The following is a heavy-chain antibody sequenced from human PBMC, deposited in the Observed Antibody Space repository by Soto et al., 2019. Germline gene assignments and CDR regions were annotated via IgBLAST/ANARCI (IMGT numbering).Heavy chain of an antibody. CDR1: VGPFRNYA. Sequence: GSLRPACTSSVGPFRNYAMNLVRQAPGKGLEWVSGISGSGGTTFYADCVKGRFTISRDNSKNTVYLQMNSVRADDTSVYYCSKEYTSSSRGSFDYWGQGALVTVSS. CDR2: ISGSGGTT. CDR3: SKEYTSSSRGSFDY. V-gene: IGHV3-23*01. J-gene: IGHJ4*02. D-gene: IGHD2-2*01.